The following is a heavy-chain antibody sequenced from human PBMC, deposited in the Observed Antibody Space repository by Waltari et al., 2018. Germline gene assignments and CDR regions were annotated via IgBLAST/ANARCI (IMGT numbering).Heavy chain of an antibody. CDR3: VRDPDTVMVSLFDS. CDR2: INPNSGGT. Sequence: QVQLVQSGAEVKKPGASVKVSCKASGYTFTGYYINWVRQAPGQGLEWMGWINPNSGGTNYAQKFQGRVTITRDTSINTAYMERSRLTSDDTAVYYCVRDPDTVMVSLFDSWGQGTLVTVSS. V-gene: IGHV1-2*02. CDR1: GYTFTGYY. D-gene: IGHD5-18*01. J-gene: IGHJ5*01.